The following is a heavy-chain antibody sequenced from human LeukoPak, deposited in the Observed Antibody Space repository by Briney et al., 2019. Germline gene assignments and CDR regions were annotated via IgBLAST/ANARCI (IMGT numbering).Heavy chain of an antibody. CDR3: ERARGGYSSSWYYFDY. V-gene: IGHV1-2*06. Sequence: GASVKVSCKASGYTFTGYYMHWVRQAPGQGLEWMGRINPNSGGTNYAQKFQGRVTMTRDTSISTAYMELSRVRSDDTAVYYCERARGGYSSSWYYFDYWGQGTLVTVSS. CDR1: GYTFTGYY. CDR2: INPNSGGT. D-gene: IGHD6-13*01. J-gene: IGHJ4*02.